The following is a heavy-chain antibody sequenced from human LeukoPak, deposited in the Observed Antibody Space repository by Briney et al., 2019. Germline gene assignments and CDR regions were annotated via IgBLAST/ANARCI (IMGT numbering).Heavy chain of an antibody. J-gene: IGHJ6*03. D-gene: IGHD3-10*01. CDR1: GFTFSSYA. CDR2: ISYDGSNK. Sequence: GRSLRLSCAASGFTFSSYAMHWVRQAPGKGLEWVAVISYDGSNKYYADSVKGRFTISRDNSKNTLYLQMNSLRAEDTAVYYCAKGITMVRGVVGAYYYYMDVWGKGTTVTISS. V-gene: IGHV3-30*04. CDR3: AKGITMVRGVVGAYYYYMDV.